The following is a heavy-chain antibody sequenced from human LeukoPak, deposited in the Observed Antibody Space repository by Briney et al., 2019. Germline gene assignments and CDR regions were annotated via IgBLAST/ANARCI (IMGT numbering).Heavy chain of an antibody. V-gene: IGHV3-48*01. CDR1: GFTFGSYS. CDR3: ARDEIAVAAPMGFDY. J-gene: IGHJ4*02. Sequence: GGSLRLSCAASGFTFGSYSMNWVRQAPGKGLEWVSYISSSSSTIYYADSVKGRFTISRDNAKNSLYLQMNSLRAEDTAVYYCARDEIAVAAPMGFDYWGQGTLVTVSS. CDR2: ISSSSSTI. D-gene: IGHD6-19*01.